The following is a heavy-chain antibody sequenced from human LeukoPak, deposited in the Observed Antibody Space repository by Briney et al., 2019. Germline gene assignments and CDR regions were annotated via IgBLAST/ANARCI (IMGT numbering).Heavy chain of an antibody. D-gene: IGHD2-15*01. J-gene: IGHJ6*02. CDR2: INHSGST. Sequence: SETLSLTCAVYGGSFSGYYWSWIRQPPGKGLEWIGEINHSGSTNYNPSLKSRVTISVDTSKNQFSLKLSSVTAADTAVYYCARHGSSGSAPSVYYYGMDVWGQGTTVTVSS. V-gene: IGHV4-34*01. CDR1: GGSFSGYY. CDR3: ARHGSSGSAPSVYYYGMDV.